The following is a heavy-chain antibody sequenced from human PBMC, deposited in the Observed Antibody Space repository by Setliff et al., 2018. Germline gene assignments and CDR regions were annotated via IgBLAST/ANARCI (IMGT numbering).Heavy chain of an antibody. D-gene: IGHD2-15*01. Sequence: SETLSLTCTVSGVSIRSYYWSWIRQPPGKGLEWIGYIFYSGSSNYNPSLQSRVSISVDTSKNQFSLQLSSVTAADTAVYFCARAGRGAAAGYDYWGQGTLVTVSS. CDR1: GVSIRSYY. J-gene: IGHJ4*02. CDR2: IFYSGSS. CDR3: ARAGRGAAAGYDY. V-gene: IGHV4-59*01.